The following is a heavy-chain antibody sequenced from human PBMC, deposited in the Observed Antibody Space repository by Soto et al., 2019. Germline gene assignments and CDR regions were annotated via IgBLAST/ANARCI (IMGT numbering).Heavy chain of an antibody. CDR3: ARDLGYDILTGYQYYYYGMDV. CDR1: GFTFSGYG. J-gene: IGHJ6*02. Sequence: GGSLRLSCAASGFTFSGYGMHWVRQAPGKGLEWVAVIWYDGSNKYYADSVKGRFTISRDNSKNTLYLQMNSLRAEDTAVYYCARDLGYDILTGYQYYYYGMDVWGQGTTVTVSS. V-gene: IGHV3-33*01. CDR2: IWYDGSNK. D-gene: IGHD3-9*01.